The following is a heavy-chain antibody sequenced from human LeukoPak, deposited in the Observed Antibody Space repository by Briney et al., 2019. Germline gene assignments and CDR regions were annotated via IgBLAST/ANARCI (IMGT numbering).Heavy chain of an antibody. CDR3: ARYGSSWSVDV. Sequence: GGSLRLSCAASGFTFSDYKMKCVREAPGEGLWRVSYISISGSTIYYADSVKGRFTISRDNAKNSLYLQMNSLRAEDTAVYYCARYGSSWSVDVWGQGTTVTVSS. CDR2: ISISGSTI. V-gene: IGHV3-48*03. CDR1: GFTFSDYK. J-gene: IGHJ6*02. D-gene: IGHD6-13*01.